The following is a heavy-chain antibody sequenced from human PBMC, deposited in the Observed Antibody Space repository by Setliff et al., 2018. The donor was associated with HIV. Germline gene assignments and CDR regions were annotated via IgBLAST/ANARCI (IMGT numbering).Heavy chain of an antibody. Sequence: SETLSLTCTVSGDSISSYYWSWIRQPPGKGLECIGHLYHSGSTHYSPSLKSRVTISVDTSKNQFSLKLSSVTAADTAVYYCARSLLPSITVAGTIGYWGQGSLVTVSS. CDR1: GDSISSYY. D-gene: IGHD6-19*01. CDR3: ARSLLPSITVAGTIGY. V-gene: IGHV4-59*08. J-gene: IGHJ4*02. CDR2: LYHSGST.